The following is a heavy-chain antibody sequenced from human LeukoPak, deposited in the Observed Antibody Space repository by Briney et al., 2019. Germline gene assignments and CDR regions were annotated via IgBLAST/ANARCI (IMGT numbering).Heavy chain of an antibody. V-gene: IGHV3-48*03. Sequence: GGSLRLSCAASGFTFSSYEMNWVRQAPGKGLEWVSYISSSGSTIYYADSVKGRFTISRDNAKNSLFLQMNSLRAEDTALYYCTTSPSRSPFHIWGQGTMVTVSS. J-gene: IGHJ3*02. CDR3: TTSPSRSPFHI. CDR2: ISSSGSTI. CDR1: GFTFSSYE.